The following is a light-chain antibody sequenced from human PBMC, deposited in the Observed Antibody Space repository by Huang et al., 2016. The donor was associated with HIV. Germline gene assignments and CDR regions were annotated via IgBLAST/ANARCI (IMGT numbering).Light chain of an antibody. V-gene: IGKV3-20*01. CDR2: AAS. CDR3: QQYGSSPQT. Sequence: EIVLTQSPGTLSLSPGERATLSCRASQSVSSNYLAWYQQKPGQAPSLLIYAASSRATGSPDRFSGSGSGTDFTRTISRLEPEDFAVYDCQQYGSSPQTFGQGTKVEFK. J-gene: IGKJ1*01. CDR1: QSVSSNY.